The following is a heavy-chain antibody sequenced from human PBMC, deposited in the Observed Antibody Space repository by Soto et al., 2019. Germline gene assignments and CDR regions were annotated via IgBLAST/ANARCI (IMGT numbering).Heavy chain of an antibody. D-gene: IGHD3-22*01. J-gene: IGHJ3*02. CDR2: IYYSGST. CDR3: ARDGDYYDSSGLSPNDAFDI. Sequence: QVQLQESGPGLVKPSQTLSLTCTVSGGSIGSGDYYWSWIRQPPGKGLEWIGYIYYSGSTYYNPSLKSRVTISVDTSKNQFSLKLSSVTAADTAVYYCARDGDYYDSSGLSPNDAFDIWGQGTMVTVSS. CDR1: GGSIGSGDYY. V-gene: IGHV4-30-4*01.